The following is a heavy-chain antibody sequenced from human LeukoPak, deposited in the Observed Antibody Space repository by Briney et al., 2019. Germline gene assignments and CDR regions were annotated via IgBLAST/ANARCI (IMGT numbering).Heavy chain of an antibody. J-gene: IGHJ3*02. CDR1: GASVSSGSYY. V-gene: IGHV4-61*01. CDR3: AREEWYGSGSYYQRAFDI. D-gene: IGHD3-10*01. Sequence: PSETLSLTCTVSGASVSSGSYYWSWIRQPPGKGLEWIGYIYCTGSTNYNPSPKSRVSISIDTSKSQFSLKLNSVTAADTAVYYCAREEWYGSGSYYQRAFDIWGQGTMVTVSS. CDR2: IYCTGST.